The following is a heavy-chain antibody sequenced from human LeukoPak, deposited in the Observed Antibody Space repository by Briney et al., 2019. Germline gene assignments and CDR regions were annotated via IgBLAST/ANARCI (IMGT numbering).Heavy chain of an antibody. CDR2: ISGSGGST. Sequence: GGSLRLSCAASVFTFSSYAMSWVRQAPGKGLEWVSAISGSGGSTYYADSVKGRFTISRDNSKNTLYLQMNSLRAEDTAVYYCANLRGGDYDYVWGSHRYIRSMYYYYYGMDVWGQGTTVTVSS. CDR1: VFTFSSYA. J-gene: IGHJ6*02. V-gene: IGHV3-23*01. D-gene: IGHD3-16*02. CDR3: ANLRGGDYDYVWGSHRYIRSMYYYYYGMDV.